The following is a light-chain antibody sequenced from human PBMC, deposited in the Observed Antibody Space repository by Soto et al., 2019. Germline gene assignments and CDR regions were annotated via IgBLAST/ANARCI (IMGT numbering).Light chain of an antibody. V-gene: IGKV1-39*01. J-gene: IGKJ2*01. Sequence: DIQMTQSPSSLSASVGDRVTITCRASQIISNYFNWYQQKPGKAPKVLIYAASSLQSGVPSRFSGSGSGTDFTLTISSLQPEDFATYYCQQSYNAPHTFGRGTKLEIK. CDR3: QQSYNAPHT. CDR1: QIISNY. CDR2: AAS.